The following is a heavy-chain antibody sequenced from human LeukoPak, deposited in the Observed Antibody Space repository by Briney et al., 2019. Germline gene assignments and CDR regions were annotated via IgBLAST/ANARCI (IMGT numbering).Heavy chain of an antibody. D-gene: IGHD2-15*01. CDR3: AKEGYSHTSNYFDN. J-gene: IGHJ4*02. V-gene: IGHV3-43*02. Sequence: GGSLRLSCAVSGFTFDDYAMHWVRQAPGKGLEWVSLISGDGVSTFYADSVKGRFTISRDNSKNSLSLQMDSLTTEDTALYYCAKEGYSHTSNYFDNWGQGILVTVSS. CDR2: ISGDGVST. CDR1: GFTFDDYA.